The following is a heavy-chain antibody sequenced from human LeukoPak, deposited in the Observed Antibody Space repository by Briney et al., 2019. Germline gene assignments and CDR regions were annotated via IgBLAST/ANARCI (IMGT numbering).Heavy chain of an antibody. V-gene: IGHV1-24*01. CDR2: FDPEDGET. J-gene: IGHJ4*02. CDR3: ATALVDVHGKDY. CDR1: GYTLTELS. D-gene: IGHD1-26*01. Sequence: ASVKVSCKVSGYTLTELSMHWVRQAPGKGLEWMGGFDPEDGETIYAQKFQGRVTMTEDTSTDTAYMELSSLRSEDTAVYYCATALVDVHGKDYWGQGTLVTVSS.